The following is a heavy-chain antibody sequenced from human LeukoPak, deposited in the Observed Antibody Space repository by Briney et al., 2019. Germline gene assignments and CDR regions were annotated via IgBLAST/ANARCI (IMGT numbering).Heavy chain of an antibody. CDR2: IKSKTHGGTT. V-gene: IGHV3-15*01. Sequence: PGGSLRLSCAASGFSFKIVWMSWVRQAPGKGLEWVGRIKSKTHGGTTDYAAAVKGRFTISRDDFKSTLYLQMNSLKTEDTALYYCTTWNYDILTGYSIWGQGTLVTVSS. CDR3: TTWNYDILTGYSI. J-gene: IGHJ4*02. D-gene: IGHD3-9*01. CDR1: GFSFKIVW.